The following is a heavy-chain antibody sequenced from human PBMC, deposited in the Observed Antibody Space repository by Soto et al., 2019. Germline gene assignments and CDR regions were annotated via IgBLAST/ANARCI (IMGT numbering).Heavy chain of an antibody. J-gene: IGHJ6*03. Sequence: GGSLRLSCAASGFTFSSYSMNWVRQAPGKGLEWVSYISSSSSTIYYADSVKGRFTISRDNAKNSLYLQMNSLRAEDTAVYYCARDRVPAAGRWEYYYYYYMDVWGKGTTVTVSS. CDR1: GFTFSSYS. CDR3: ARDRVPAAGRWEYYYYYYMDV. D-gene: IGHD2-2*01. V-gene: IGHV3-48*01. CDR2: ISSSSSTI.